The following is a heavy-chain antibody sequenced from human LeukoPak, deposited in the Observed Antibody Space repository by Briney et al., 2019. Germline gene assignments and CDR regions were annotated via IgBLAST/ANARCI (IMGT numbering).Heavy chain of an antibody. CDR1: GFTFSSYG. CDR3: AKDPGLGYYFDY. D-gene: IGHD3/OR15-3a*01. CDR2: IRYDGSNK. Sequence: GGSLRLSCAASGFTFSSYGTHWVRQAPGKGLEWVAFIRYDGSNKYYADSVKGRFTISRDNSKNTLYLQMNSLRAEDTAVYYCAKDPGLGYYFDYWGQGTLVTVSS. J-gene: IGHJ4*02. V-gene: IGHV3-30*02.